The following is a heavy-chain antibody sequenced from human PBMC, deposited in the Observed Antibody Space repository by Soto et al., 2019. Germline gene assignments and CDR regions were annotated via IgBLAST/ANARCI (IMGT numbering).Heavy chain of an antibody. CDR1: GYTFTSYD. V-gene: IGHV1-8*01. D-gene: IGHD3-16*02. J-gene: IGHJ6*02. Sequence: QGQLVQYGAEVKKPGASVKVSCKASGYTFTSYDINWVRQATGQGLEWMGWMHPNSGNTGYAQKFQGRVTMTRNTSISTDYMELSRLRSEDTAVYYCATNRAVIGDYYYGMDVWGQGTTVTVSS. CDR3: ATNRAVIGDYYYGMDV. CDR2: MHPNSGNT.